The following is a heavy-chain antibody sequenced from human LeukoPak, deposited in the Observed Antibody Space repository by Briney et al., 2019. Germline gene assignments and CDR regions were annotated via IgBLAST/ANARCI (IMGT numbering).Heavy chain of an antibody. CDR3: ARDRGDYYDSSGYYRLGAFDY. Sequence: ASVKVSCKASGYTFTSYGISWARQAPGQGLEWMGWISAYNGNTNYAQKLQGRVTMTTDTSTSTAYMELRSLRSDDTAVYYCARDRGDYYDSSGYYRLGAFDYWGQGTLVTVSS. D-gene: IGHD3-22*01. CDR1: GYTFTSYG. V-gene: IGHV1-18*01. J-gene: IGHJ4*02. CDR2: ISAYNGNT.